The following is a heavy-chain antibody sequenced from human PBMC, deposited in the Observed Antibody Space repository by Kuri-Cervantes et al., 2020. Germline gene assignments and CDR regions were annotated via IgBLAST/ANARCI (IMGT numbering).Heavy chain of an antibody. J-gene: IGHJ4*02. Sequence: GGSLRLSCKASGYTFTSYDINWVRQATGQGLEWMGWMNPNSGNTGYAQKFQGRVTMTRNTSISSAYMELSSLRSEDTAVYYCARNRPSLWGRRYYFDYWGQGTLVTVSS. V-gene: IGHV1-8*01. CDR3: ARNRPSLWGRRYYFDY. D-gene: IGHD6-6*01. CDR2: MNPNSGNT. CDR1: GYTFTSYD.